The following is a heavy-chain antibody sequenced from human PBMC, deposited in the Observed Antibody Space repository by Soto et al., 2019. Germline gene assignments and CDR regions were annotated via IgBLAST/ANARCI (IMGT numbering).Heavy chain of an antibody. CDR3: ARDWEDLAARPGGMDV. V-gene: IGHV3-7*05. Sequence: EVQLVESGGGLVQPGGSLRLSCAASGFTFSSYWMSWVRQAPGKGLEWVANIKQDGSEKYYVDSVKGRFTISRDNAKNSLYLQMNSLRAEDTAVYYCARDWEDLAARPGGMDVWGQGTTVTVSS. J-gene: IGHJ6*02. D-gene: IGHD6-6*01. CDR1: GFTFSSYW. CDR2: IKQDGSEK.